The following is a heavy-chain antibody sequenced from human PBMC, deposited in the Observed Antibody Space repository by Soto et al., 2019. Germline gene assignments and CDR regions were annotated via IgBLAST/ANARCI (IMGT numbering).Heavy chain of an antibody. CDR2: IYHSGST. V-gene: IGHV4-4*02. CDR3: ARGRGDKPYYDILTGWDYYYGMDV. CDR1: GGSISSSNW. J-gene: IGHJ6*02. Sequence: SETLSLTCAVSGGSISSSNWWSWVRQPPGKGLEWIGEIYHSGSTNYNPSLKSRVTISVDKSKNQFSLKLSSVTAADTAVYYCARGRGDKPYYDILTGWDYYYGMDVWGQGTTVTV. D-gene: IGHD3-9*01.